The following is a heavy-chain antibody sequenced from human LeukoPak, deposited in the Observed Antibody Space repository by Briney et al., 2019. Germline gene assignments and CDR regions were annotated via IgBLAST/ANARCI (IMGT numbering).Heavy chain of an antibody. J-gene: IGHJ6*02. CDR3: ARHHDYSDSYYYDLDV. D-gene: IGHD4-11*01. CDR1: GGSISSYY. Sequence: SETLSLTCTVSGGSISSYYWSWIRQPPGKGLEWIGYIHYSGSTKYNPALKSRVTISIDTSKNQFSLKLGSVTAADTAVYYCARHHDYSDSYYYDLDVWGQGTTVTVSS. V-gene: IGHV4-59*01. CDR2: IHYSGST.